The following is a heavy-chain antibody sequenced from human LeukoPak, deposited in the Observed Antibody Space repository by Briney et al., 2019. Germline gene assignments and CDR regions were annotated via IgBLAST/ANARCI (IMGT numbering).Heavy chain of an antibody. D-gene: IGHD1-26*01. CDR3: ARDSRWELPLIGFDY. CDR2: IYYSGST. V-gene: IGHV4-39*07. CDR1: GGSISSSSYY. J-gene: IGHJ4*02. Sequence: SETLSLTCTVSGGSISSSSYYWGWIRQPPGKGLEWIGSIYYSGSTYYNPSLKSRVTISVDTSKNQFSLKLSSVTAADTAVYYCARDSRWELPLIGFDYWGQGTLVTVSS.